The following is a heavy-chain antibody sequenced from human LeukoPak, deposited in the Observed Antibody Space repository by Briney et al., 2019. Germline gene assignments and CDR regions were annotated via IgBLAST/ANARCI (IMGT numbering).Heavy chain of an antibody. D-gene: IGHD3-22*01. V-gene: IGHV4-59*12. Sequence: PSETLSLTCTVSGGSISSYYWSWIRQPPGKGLEWIGYIYYSGSTNYNPSLKSRVTISVDTSKNQFSLKLSSVTAADTAVYYCASNPGAPRSDDSSGYRFDYWGQGTLVTVSS. CDR3: ASNPGAPRSDDSSGYRFDY. CDR1: GGSISSYY. CDR2: IYYSGST. J-gene: IGHJ4*02.